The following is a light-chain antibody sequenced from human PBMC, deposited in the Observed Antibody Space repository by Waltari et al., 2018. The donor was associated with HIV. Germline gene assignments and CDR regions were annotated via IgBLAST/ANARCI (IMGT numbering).Light chain of an antibody. J-gene: IGLJ2*01. V-gene: IGLV2-14*03. CDR3: SSYTSSSTDVV. CDR2: DVS. CDR1: SSDVGGYNY. Sequence: QSALTQPASVSGSPGQSITISCTGTSSDVGGYNYVSCYQQHPGKAPKLMIYDVSNRPSGVSNRFSDSKSGNTASLTISGLQAEDESDYYCSSYTSSSTDVVFGGGTKLTVL.